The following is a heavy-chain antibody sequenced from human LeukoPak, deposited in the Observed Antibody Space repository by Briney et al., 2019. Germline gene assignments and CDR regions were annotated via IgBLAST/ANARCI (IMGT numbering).Heavy chain of an antibody. CDR3: ARAGYCSGGSCYSNFDY. Sequence: SETLSLTCAVYGGSFSGYYWSWIRQPPGKGLEWIGEINHSGSTNYNPSHKSRVTISVDTSKNQFSLKLSSVTAADTAVYYCARAGYCSGGSCYSNFDYWGQGTLVTVSS. J-gene: IGHJ4*02. V-gene: IGHV4-34*01. CDR1: GGSFSGYY. CDR2: INHSGST. D-gene: IGHD2-15*01.